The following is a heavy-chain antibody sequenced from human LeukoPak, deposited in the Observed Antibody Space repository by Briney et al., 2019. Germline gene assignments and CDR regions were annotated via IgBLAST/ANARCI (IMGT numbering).Heavy chain of an antibody. D-gene: IGHD5-18*01. Sequence: GGSLRLSCAASGFTFSNYAMHWVRQAPGKGLQWVAVISYDGSNKYYADSVKGRFTISRDNSKNTLYLQMNSLRAEDTAVYYCAKDVGRGYSFYWGQGTLVTVSS. CDR1: GFTFSNYA. J-gene: IGHJ4*02. V-gene: IGHV3-30*01. CDR2: ISYDGSNK. CDR3: AKDVGRGYSFY.